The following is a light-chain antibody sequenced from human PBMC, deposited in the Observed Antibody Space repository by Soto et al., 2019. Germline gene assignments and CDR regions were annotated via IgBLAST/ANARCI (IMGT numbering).Light chain of an antibody. J-gene: IGLJ1*01. CDR2: KDS. CDR3: QSSDDTGDYYL. Sequence: SYELTQPPSVSVSPGQTARITCSGDELSKQYSFWYQQKPGQPPVLVIYKDSERASGIPERFSGSSSGTTVTLTISGVRAEDEAAYYCQSSDDTGDYYLFGTGTKV. V-gene: IGLV3-25*02. CDR1: ELSKQY.